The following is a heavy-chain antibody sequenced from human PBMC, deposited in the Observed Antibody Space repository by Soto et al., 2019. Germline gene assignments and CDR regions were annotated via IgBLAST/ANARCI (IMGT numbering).Heavy chain of an antibody. J-gene: IGHJ4*02. CDR3: ARSIVVVTAADY. V-gene: IGHV1-3*01. Sequence: ASVKVSCKASGYTFTSYAMYWVRQAPGQRLESMGWINAGNGNTKYSQKFQGRVTITRDTSASTAYMELSSLRSEDTAVYYCARSIVVVTAADYWGQGTLVTVSS. CDR1: GYTFTSYA. D-gene: IGHD2-21*02. CDR2: INAGNGNT.